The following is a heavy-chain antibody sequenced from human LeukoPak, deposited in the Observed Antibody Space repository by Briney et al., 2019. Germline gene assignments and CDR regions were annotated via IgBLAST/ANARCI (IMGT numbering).Heavy chain of an antibody. CDR2: IYYSGST. Sequence: PSETLSLTCTVSGGSISSYYWSWIRQPPGKGLEWIGYIYYSGSTNYNPSLKSRVTISVDTSKNQFSLKLSSVTAADTAVYYCARGNQYYYDSSGYYPYDAFDIWGQRTMVTVSS. D-gene: IGHD3-22*01. CDR1: GGSISSYY. J-gene: IGHJ3*02. V-gene: IGHV4-59*01. CDR3: ARGNQYYYDSSGYYPYDAFDI.